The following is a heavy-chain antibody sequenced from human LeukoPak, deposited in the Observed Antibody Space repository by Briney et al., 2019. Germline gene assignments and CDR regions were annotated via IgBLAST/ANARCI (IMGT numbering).Heavy chain of an antibody. J-gene: IGHJ4*02. CDR2: ISPSGGST. V-gene: IGHV1-46*01. CDR3: ARTSGHTFDY. CDR1: GYTFTTYY. Sequence: ASVKVSCKASGYTFTTYYIHWVRQAPGQGLEWMGIISPSGGSTTYAQKFQDRVTMTRDTSTSTVYMELSSLRSEDTAVYYCARTSGHTFDYWGQGTLVTVSS. D-gene: IGHD2-15*01.